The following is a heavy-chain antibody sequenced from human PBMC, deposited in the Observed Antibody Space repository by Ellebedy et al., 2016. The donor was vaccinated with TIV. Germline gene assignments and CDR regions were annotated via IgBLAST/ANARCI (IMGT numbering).Heavy chain of an antibody. Sequence: GESLKISCAASGFTFSSYAMSWVRQAPGKGLVWVSAISGSGGSTYYADSVKGRFTISRDNSKNTLYLQVNSLRAEDTAVYYCAKSRWLQPDYDYWGQGTLVTVSS. D-gene: IGHD5-24*01. J-gene: IGHJ4*02. CDR1: GFTFSSYA. V-gene: IGHV3-23*01. CDR3: AKSRWLQPDYDY. CDR2: ISGSGGST.